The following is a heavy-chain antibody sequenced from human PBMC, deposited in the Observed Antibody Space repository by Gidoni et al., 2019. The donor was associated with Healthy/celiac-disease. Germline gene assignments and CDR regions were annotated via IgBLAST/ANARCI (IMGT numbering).Heavy chain of an antibody. Sequence: QVQLVQSGAEVKKPGSSVQVSCKASGGTFSSYAIRWGRQAPGQGLERMGGIIPICGTANYAQKFQGRVTITADESTSTAYMELSSLRSEDTAVYYCARLVVVAASFRGIFDYWGQGTLVTVSS. J-gene: IGHJ4*02. CDR2: IIPICGTA. CDR3: ARLVVVAASFRGIFDY. D-gene: IGHD2-15*01. CDR1: GGTFSSYA. V-gene: IGHV1-69*19.